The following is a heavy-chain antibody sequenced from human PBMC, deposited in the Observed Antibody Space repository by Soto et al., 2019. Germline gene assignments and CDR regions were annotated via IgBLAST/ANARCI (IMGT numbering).Heavy chain of an antibody. CDR2: TNSDGTDS. CDR3: AKSLYYYDSSPLDH. CDR1: GFDFEDYA. Sequence: PGGSLRLSCAAAGFDFEDYAMHWVRQVPGKGLEWVSLTNSDGTDSYYVDSVKGRFTISRDNAKTTLYLQMDRLRPEDTALYFCAKSLYYYDSSPLDHWGKGT. V-gene: IGHV3-43D*04. D-gene: IGHD3-22*01. J-gene: IGHJ4*02.